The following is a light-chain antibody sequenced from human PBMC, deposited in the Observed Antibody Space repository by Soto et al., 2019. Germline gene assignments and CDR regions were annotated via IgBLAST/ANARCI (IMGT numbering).Light chain of an antibody. CDR1: QAISSY. CDR2: AAS. CDR3: QQLNSFPIT. J-gene: IGKJ5*01. V-gene: IGKV1-9*01. Sequence: DIQLTQAPSFLSASAGDRVAITCRARQAISSYLAWYQQKPGRAPKLLIYAASTLQSGVPSRFSGSGSGTEFTLTITSLQPEDFATYYCQQLNSFPITFGQGTRLEIK.